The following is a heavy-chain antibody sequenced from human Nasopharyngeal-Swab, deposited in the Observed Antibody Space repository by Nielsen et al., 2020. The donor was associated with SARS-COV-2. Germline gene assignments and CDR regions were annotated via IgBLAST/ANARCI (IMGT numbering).Heavy chain of an antibody. Sequence: GGSLRLSCAASGFTFSSYAMHWVRQAPGKVLEWVAVISYDGSNKYYADSVKGRFTISRDNSKNTLYLQMNSLRAEDTAVYYCARDYYDSSGYSDYGMDVWGQGTTVTVSS. CDR2: ISYDGSNK. D-gene: IGHD3-22*01. J-gene: IGHJ6*02. V-gene: IGHV3-30-3*01. CDR3: ARDYYDSSGYSDYGMDV. CDR1: GFTFSSYA.